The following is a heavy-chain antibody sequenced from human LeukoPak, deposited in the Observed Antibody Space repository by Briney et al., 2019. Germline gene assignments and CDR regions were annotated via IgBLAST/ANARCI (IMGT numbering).Heavy chain of an antibody. J-gene: IGHJ4*02. Sequence: GGSLRLSCVASGFTFSDYMSWIRQAPGKGLEWVSYISRGSSSTNYADSVKGRFTISRDNAKNSLYLQMNSLRADDTAVYYCATTYYDSSGYLHYFDYWGQGTLVTVSS. CDR3: ATTYYDSSGYLHYFDY. D-gene: IGHD3-22*01. CDR1: GFTFSDY. V-gene: IGHV3-11*06. CDR2: ISRGSSST.